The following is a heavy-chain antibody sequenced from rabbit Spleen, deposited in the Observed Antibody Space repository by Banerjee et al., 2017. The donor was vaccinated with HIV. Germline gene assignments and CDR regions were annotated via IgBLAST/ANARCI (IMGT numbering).Heavy chain of an antibody. Sequence: QSLEESGGDLVKPGASLTLTSIASGVSFSGNSYMCWVRQPPGKGLEWIACIDTGSSGFTYFANWAKGRFTISKTSSTTVTLQMTSLTAADTATYFCARDTSSSFSSYGMDLWGPGTLVTVS. CDR2: IDTGSSGFT. J-gene: IGHJ6*01. CDR1: GVSFSGNSY. V-gene: IGHV1S40*01. CDR3: ARDTSSSFSSYGMDL. D-gene: IGHD1-1*01.